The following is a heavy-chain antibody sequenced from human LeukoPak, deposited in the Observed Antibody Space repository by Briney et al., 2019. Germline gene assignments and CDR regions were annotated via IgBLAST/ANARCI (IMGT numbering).Heavy chain of an antibody. D-gene: IGHD1-14*01. Sequence: PSGTLSLTCTVSGGSISSGDYYWSWIRQPPGKGLEWIGYIYYSGSTYYNPSLKSRVTISVDTSKNQFSLKLSSVTAADTAVYYCARDLEPGYFDYWGQGTLVTVSS. CDR3: ARDLEPGYFDY. CDR1: GGSISSGDYY. J-gene: IGHJ4*02. CDR2: IYYSGST. V-gene: IGHV4-30-4*01.